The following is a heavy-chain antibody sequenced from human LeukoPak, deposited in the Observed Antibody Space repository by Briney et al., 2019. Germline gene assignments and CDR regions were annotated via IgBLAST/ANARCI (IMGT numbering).Heavy chain of an antibody. V-gene: IGHV1-18*01. D-gene: IGHD3-3*01. CDR1: GYTFTSYG. CDR2: ISAYNGNT. Sequence: GASVKVSCKASGYTFTSYGISWVRQAPGQGLEWMGWISAYNGNTNYAQKLQGRVTMTTDTSTSTAYMELRSLRSDDTAVYYCARDTTFGVVTYYYYGMDVWGQGTTVTVSS. CDR3: ARDTTFGVVTYYYYGMDV. J-gene: IGHJ6*02.